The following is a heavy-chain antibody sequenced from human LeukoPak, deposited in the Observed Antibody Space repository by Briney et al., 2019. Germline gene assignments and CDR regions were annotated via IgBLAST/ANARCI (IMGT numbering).Heavy chain of an antibody. CDR1: GFTFSSYE. D-gene: IGHD2-2*01. Sequence: GGSLRLSCAASGFTFSSYEMNWVRQAPGKGLEWVSYISRSGSTIYYADSVKGRFTISRDNAKNSLYLQMNSLRAEDTAVYYCARDGLGYCSSTSCFPGGWFDPWGQGTLVTVSS. CDR3: ARDGLGYCSSTSCFPGGWFDP. V-gene: IGHV3-48*03. J-gene: IGHJ5*02. CDR2: ISRSGSTI.